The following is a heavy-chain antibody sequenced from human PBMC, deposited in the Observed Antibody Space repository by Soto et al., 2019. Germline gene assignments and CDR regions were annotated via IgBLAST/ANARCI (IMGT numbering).Heavy chain of an antibody. CDR1: GFTFSSYS. V-gene: IGHV3-21*01. J-gene: IGHJ4*02. D-gene: IGHD2-15*01. Sequence: GGSLRLFCAASGFTFSSYSMNWVRQAPGKGLEWVSSISSSSSYIYYADSVKGRFTISRDNAKNSLYLQMNSLRAEDTAVYYCARDELEGFCSGGSCYSGLSVLHLGELSSHLFDYWGQGTLVTVSS. CDR3: ARDELEGFCSGGSCYSGLSVLHLGELSSHLFDY. CDR2: ISSSSSYI.